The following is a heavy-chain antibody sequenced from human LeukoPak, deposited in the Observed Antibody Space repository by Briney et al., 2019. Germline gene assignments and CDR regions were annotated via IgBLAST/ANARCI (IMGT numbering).Heavy chain of an antibody. J-gene: IGHJ5*02. Sequence: PSETLSLTCTVSGGSISSYYWSWIRQPAGKGLEWIGRIYTSGSTNYNPSLKSRVTMSVDTSKNQFSLKLSSVTAADTAVYYCAREVATMGRGVIHRGGFDPWGQGTLVTVSS. D-gene: IGHD3-10*01. CDR2: IYTSGST. CDR1: GGSISSYY. CDR3: AREVATMGRGVIHRGGFDP. V-gene: IGHV4-4*07.